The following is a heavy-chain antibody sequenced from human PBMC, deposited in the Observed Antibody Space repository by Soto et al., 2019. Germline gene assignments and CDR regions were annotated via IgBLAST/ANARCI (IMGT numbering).Heavy chain of an antibody. CDR2: IYPGDSDT. D-gene: IGHD3-22*01. V-gene: IGHV5-51*01. CDR3: ARVTYYYDSSGPGAFDI. CDR1: GYSFTIYW. J-gene: IGHJ3*02. Sequence: PGESLKISCNGSGYSFTIYWIGWVRQMPGKGLEWMGIIYPGDSDTRYSPSFQGQVTISADKSISTAYLQWSSLKASDTAMYYCARVTYYYDSSGPGAFDIWGQGTMVTVSS.